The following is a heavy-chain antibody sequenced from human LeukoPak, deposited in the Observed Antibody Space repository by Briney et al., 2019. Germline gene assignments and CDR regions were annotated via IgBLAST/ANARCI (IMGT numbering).Heavy chain of an antibody. CDR3: AKGPAGGYSSSWYGYNWFDP. V-gene: IGHV3-23*01. D-gene: IGHD6-13*01. J-gene: IGHJ5*02. CDR1: GFTFSSYA. CDR2: ISGSGGST. Sequence: GGSLRLSCAASGFTFSSYAMSWVRQAPGKGLEWVSAISGSGGSTYYADSVKGRFTISRDNSKNTLYLQMNSLRAEDTAVYYCAKGPAGGYSSSWYGYNWFDPWGQGTLVTVSS.